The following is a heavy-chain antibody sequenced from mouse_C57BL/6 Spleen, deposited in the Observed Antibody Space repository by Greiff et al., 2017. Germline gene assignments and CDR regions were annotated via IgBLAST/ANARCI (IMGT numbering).Heavy chain of an antibody. CDR1: GYTFTSYW. J-gene: IGHJ2*01. CDR3: AKHYYGSRGNYFDY. Sequence: QVQLQQPGAELVRPGSSVKLSCKASGYTFTSYWMHWVKQRPIQGLEWIGNIDPSDSETHYNQKFKDKATLTVDKSSSTAYMQLRSLTSEDSAVYYCAKHYYGSRGNYFDYWGQGTTLTVSS. D-gene: IGHD1-1*01. V-gene: IGHV1-52*01. CDR2: IDPSDSET.